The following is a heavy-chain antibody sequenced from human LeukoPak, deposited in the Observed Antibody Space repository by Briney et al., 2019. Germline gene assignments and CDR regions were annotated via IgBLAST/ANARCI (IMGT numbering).Heavy chain of an antibody. CDR2: IGTGGST. CDR3: VKGSVSSGWSAVP. V-gene: IGHV3-23*01. D-gene: IGHD6-19*01. J-gene: IGHJ5*02. CDR1: GFTFRSYA. Sequence: PGGSLRLSCVASGFTFRSYAMSWVRQAPGQGLEWVSVIGTGGSTYYADSVKGRFTISRDNSGNTLFLQMNSLRAEDTAVYFCVKGSVSSGWSAVPWGQGTLVTVTS.